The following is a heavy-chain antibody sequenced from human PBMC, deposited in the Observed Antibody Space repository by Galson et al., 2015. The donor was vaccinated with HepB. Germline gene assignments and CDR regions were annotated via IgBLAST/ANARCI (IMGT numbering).Heavy chain of an antibody. CDR3: ARVERIAVTERGGAFDI. D-gene: IGHD6-19*01. J-gene: IGHJ3*02. CDR1: GYTFTSYG. Sequence: CKASGYTFTSYGISWVRQAPGQGLEWMGWISAYNGNTNYAQKLQGRVTMTTDTSTSTAYMELRSLRSDDTAVYYCARVERIAVTERGGAFDIWGQGTMVTVSS. V-gene: IGHV1-18*04. CDR2: ISAYNGNT.